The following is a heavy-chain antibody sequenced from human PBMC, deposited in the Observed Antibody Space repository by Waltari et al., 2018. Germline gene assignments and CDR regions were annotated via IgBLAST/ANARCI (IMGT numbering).Heavy chain of an antibody. D-gene: IGHD2-15*01. Sequence: QLQLRESDPGLVEPSGTLSPTCVVSGDPMRTSDCWSWVRQAPGKGLEWIGQVRGDEKTPYLPSVARLVTISRAASIRLFSLKVVSAAAADTEIYYCARDRGRGLYRDAWGPGTLVTVSP. CDR3: ARDRGRGLYRDA. CDR1: GDPMRTSDC. J-gene: IGHJ5*02. V-gene: IGHV4-4*02. CDR2: VRGDEKT.